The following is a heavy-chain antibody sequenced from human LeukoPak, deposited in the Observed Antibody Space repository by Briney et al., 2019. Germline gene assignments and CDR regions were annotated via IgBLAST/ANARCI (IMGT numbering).Heavy chain of an antibody. CDR3: ARVGETATMYY. CDR1: GGSFSGYY. V-gene: IGHV4-34*01. J-gene: IGHJ4*02. CDR2: INHSGST. D-gene: IGHD5-24*01. Sequence: SETLSLTCAVYGGSFSGYYWSWIRQPPGEGLEWIGEINHSGSTNYNPSLKSRVTISVDTSKNQFSLKLSSVTAADTAVYYCARVGETATMYYWGQGTLVTVSS.